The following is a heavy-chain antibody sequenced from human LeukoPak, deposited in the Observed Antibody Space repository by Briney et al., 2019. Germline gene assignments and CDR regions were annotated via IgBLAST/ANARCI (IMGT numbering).Heavy chain of an antibody. Sequence: PGGSLRLSCAASGFTFSSYAMSWVRQAPGKGLEWVSAISGSGGSTYYADSVKGRFTISRDNSKNTLYLQMNSLRAEDTAVYYCARWYGSGSYYKADYWDHGTLVTVSS. J-gene: IGHJ4*01. CDR2: ISGSGGST. D-gene: IGHD3-10*01. V-gene: IGHV3-23*01. CDR1: GFTFSSYA. CDR3: ARWYGSGSYYKADY.